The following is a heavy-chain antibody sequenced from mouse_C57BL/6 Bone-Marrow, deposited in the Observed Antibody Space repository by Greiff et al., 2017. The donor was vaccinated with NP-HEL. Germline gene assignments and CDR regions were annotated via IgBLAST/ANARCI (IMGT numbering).Heavy chain of an antibody. V-gene: IGHV3-1*01. D-gene: IGHD1-1*01. CDR2: ISYSGST. Sequence: EVQWVESGPGMVKPSQSLSLTCTVTGYSITSGYDWHWIRHFPGNKLEWMGYISYSGSTNYNPSLKSRISITHDTSKNHFFLKLNSVTTEDTATYYCARASSSYEGYAMDYWGQGTSVTVSS. CDR3: ARASSSYEGYAMDY. CDR1: GYSITSGYD. J-gene: IGHJ4*01.